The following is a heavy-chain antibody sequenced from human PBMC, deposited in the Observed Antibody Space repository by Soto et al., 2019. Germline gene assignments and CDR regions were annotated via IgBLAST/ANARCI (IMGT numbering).Heavy chain of an antibody. CDR2: IYTSGST. V-gene: IGHV4-4*07. Sequence: QVQLQEAGPGLVKPSETLSLTCTVSGGSISRYYWSGIRQPAGKGLVWIGRIYTSGSTNYNPSLKSRVTMSVDTSTNQFSPKLSSVTAAVTAVYYCARDGGVAGFEPLGQGTLVTVSS. J-gene: IGHJ5*02. CDR3: ARDGGVAGFEP. CDR1: GGSISRYY. D-gene: IGHD2-8*02.